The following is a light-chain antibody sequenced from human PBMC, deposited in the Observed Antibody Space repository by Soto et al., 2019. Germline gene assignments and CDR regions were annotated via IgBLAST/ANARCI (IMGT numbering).Light chain of an antibody. V-gene: IGLV2-14*01. CDR1: SSDVGGFNA. CDR2: EVT. J-gene: IGLJ3*02. CDR3: FSYTRSSTWV. Sequence: QSALTQPASVSGSPGQSITISCTGTSSDVGGFNAVSWYQRHLGKAPKLVIYEVTNRPSGVSDRFSGSKSGNTASLTISGVQADDEADYYCFSYTRSSTWVFGGGTKLTVL.